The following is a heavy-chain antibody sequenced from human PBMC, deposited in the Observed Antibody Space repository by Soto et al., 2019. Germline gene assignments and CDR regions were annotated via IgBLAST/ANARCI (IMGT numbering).Heavy chain of an antibody. V-gene: IGHV4-34*01. CDR1: GGSFTGYY. CDR3: ARGQEGVVATH. D-gene: IGHD2-15*01. Sequence: QVQLQQWGAGLLKPSETLSLTCAVNGGSFTGYYWSWVRQPPGKGREWIGEIKDGGSTNYSPSLRSRVTISEDTSKKQFSLKVTSVAAADTGVYYCARGQEGVVATHWDQGTLVTVSS. J-gene: IGHJ4*02. CDR2: IKDGGST.